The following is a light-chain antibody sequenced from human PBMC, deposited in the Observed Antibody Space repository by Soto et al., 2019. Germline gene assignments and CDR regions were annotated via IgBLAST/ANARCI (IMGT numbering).Light chain of an antibody. V-gene: IGLV2-8*01. CDR2: EVN. Sequence: QSALTQPPSASGSPGQSVSVSCTGTSSDVGSYNYVSWYQQHPGKAPKLIIYEVNQRPSGVPDRFSGSKSGNTASLTVSRLQAEDEADYYCSSYAGSNNLIFGGGTQLTVL. CDR3: SSYAGSNNLI. CDR1: SSDVGSYNY. J-gene: IGLJ2*01.